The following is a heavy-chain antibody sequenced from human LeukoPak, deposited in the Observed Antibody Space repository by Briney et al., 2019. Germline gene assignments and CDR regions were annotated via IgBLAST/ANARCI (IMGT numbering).Heavy chain of an antibody. CDR1: GGSISSYY. D-gene: IGHD5-12*01. CDR3: ARARGYSGYEADYYGMDV. Sequence: SETLSLTCTVSGGSISSYYWSWIRQPAGKGLEWIGRIYTNGSTNYNPSLKSRVTMSVDTSKNQFSLKLSSVTAADTAVYYCARARGYSGYEADYYGMDVWGQGTTVTVSS. CDR2: IYTNGST. V-gene: IGHV4-4*07. J-gene: IGHJ6*02.